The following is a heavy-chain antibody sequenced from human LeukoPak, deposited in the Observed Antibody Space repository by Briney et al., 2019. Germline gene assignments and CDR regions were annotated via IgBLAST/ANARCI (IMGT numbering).Heavy chain of an antibody. CDR2: IYSGGST. V-gene: IGHV3-53*01. J-gene: IGHJ4*02. D-gene: IGHD6-19*01. CDR3: TTDRSGWYDY. CDR1: GFTVSSNY. Sequence: GGSLRLSCAASGFTVSSNYMSWVRQAPGKGLEWVSVIYSGGSTYYADSVKGRFTLSRNNSKNTLYLQMNSLKTEDTAVYYCTTDRSGWYDYWGQGTLVTVSS.